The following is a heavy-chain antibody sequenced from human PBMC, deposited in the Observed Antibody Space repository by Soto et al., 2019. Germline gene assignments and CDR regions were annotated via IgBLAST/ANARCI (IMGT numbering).Heavy chain of an antibody. CDR3: ARKTRTGTTRGPPTGGDYFDY. CDR1: GGSISSSSYY. Sequence: QLQLQESGPGPVKPSETLSLTCTVSGGSISSSSYYWGWIRQPPGKGLEWIGSIYYSGSTYYNPSLKSRVTISVGTSKTQFSLKLSSVTAADTAVYYCARKTRTGTTRGPPTGGDYFDYWGQGTLVTVSS. J-gene: IGHJ4*02. D-gene: IGHD4-17*01. CDR2: IYYSGST. V-gene: IGHV4-39*01.